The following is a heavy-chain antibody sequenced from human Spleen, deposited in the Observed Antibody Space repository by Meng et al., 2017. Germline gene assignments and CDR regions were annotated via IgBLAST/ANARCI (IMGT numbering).Heavy chain of an antibody. V-gene: IGHV3-21*01. Sequence: GESLKISCAASGFTFSSYGMHWVRQAPGKGLEWVSSITSGGYIYYADSVKGRFTISRDNAKNSLYLQMNSLRAEDTAIYYCARDPMDSGSYSDYWGQGTLVTVSS. CDR2: ITSGGYI. CDR1: GFTFSSYG. CDR3: ARDPMDSGSYSDY. J-gene: IGHJ4*02. D-gene: IGHD1-26*01.